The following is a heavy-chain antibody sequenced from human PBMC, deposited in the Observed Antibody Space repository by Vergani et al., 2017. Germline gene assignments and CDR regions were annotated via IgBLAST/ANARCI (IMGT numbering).Heavy chain of an antibody. Sequence: EVQLLESGGGSAQPGESLRLSCVASGFTFTAHGLNWVRQAPGKGLEWVSGISGQNFRTHYADSVKGRFTISRDDSKNTVYLEMNSLRAEDTAVYYCARGYNSDWVWSWFDPWGQGTLVTVSS. CDR2: ISGQNFRT. J-gene: IGHJ5*02. V-gene: IGHV3-23*01. CDR1: GFTFTAHG. D-gene: IGHD6-19*01. CDR3: ARGYNSDWVWSWFDP.